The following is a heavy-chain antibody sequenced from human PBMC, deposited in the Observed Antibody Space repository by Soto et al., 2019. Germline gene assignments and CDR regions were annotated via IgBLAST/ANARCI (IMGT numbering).Heavy chain of an antibody. CDR1: GGSISSGGYS. J-gene: IGHJ4*02. Sequence: QLQLQESGSGLVKPSQTLSLTCAVSGGSISSGGYSWSWIRQPPGKGLAWIGYIYHSGSTYYNPSLKGRVTLSVVRSKSQFSLKLSSVTAADTAVYYCAAGGGLPRYYWGQGTLVTVSS. CDR2: IYHSGST. D-gene: IGHD5-12*01. V-gene: IGHV4-30-2*01. CDR3: AAGGGLPRYY.